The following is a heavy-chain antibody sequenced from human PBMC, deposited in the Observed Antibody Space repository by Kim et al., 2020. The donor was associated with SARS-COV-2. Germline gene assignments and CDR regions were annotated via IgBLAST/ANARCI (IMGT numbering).Heavy chain of an antibody. J-gene: IGHJ4*02. V-gene: IGHV4-39*02. Sequence: SETLSLTCTVSGGSISSSSYYWGWIRQPPGKGLEWIGSIYYSGSTYYNPSLKSRVTISVDTSKNQFSLKLSSVTAADTAVYYCAREVEMATIFNYWGQGTLVTVSS. CDR3: AREVEMATIFNY. D-gene: IGHD5-12*01. CDR1: GGSISSSSYY. CDR2: IYYSGST.